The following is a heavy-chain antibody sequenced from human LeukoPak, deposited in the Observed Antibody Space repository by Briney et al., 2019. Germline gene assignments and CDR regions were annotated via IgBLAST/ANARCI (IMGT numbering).Heavy chain of an antibody. D-gene: IGHD6-19*01. J-gene: IGHJ4*02. CDR2: ISSSSSYI. V-gene: IGHV3-21*01. Sequence: GGSLRLSCAASGLTFSSYSMNWVRQAPGKGLEWVSSISSSSSYIYYADSVKGRFTISRDNAKNSLYLQMNSLRAEDTAVYYCARGEQWLVPRTFDYWGQGTLVTVSS. CDR3: ARGEQWLVPRTFDY. CDR1: GLTFSSYS.